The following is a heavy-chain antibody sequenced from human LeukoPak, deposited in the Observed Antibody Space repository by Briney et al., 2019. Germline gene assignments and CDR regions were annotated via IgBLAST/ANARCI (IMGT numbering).Heavy chain of an antibody. CDR1: GFTFSSYA. CDR2: ISGSGGST. CDR3: AKSTVVTPKNWFDP. V-gene: IGHV3-23*01. J-gene: IGHJ5*02. Sequence: GGSLRLSCAASGFTFSSYAMSWVRQAPGKGLEWVSAISGSGGSTYYADSVKGRFTISRDNSKNTLYLQMNSPRAEDTAVYYCAKSTVVTPKNWFDPWGQGTLVTVSS. D-gene: IGHD4-23*01.